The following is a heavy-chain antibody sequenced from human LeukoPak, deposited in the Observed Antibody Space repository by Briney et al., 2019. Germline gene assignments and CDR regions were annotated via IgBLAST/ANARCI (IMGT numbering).Heavy chain of an antibody. D-gene: IGHD3-3*01. V-gene: IGHV4-39*01. CDR2: IYYSGST. J-gene: IGHJ3*02. Sequence: PSETLSLTCTVSGGSISSSSYYWGWIRQPPGKGLKWIGSIYYSGSTYYNPSLTSRVTTSVDTSKQQFSLKLSSVTAAATAVYYCARRDYDFWSGYAFDIWGEGTMVTVSS. CDR3: ARRDYDFWSGYAFDI. CDR1: GGSISSSSYY.